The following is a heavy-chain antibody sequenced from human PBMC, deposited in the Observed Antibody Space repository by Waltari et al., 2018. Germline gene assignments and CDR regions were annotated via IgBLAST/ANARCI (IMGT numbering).Heavy chain of an antibody. D-gene: IGHD3-10*01. CDR2: IKSITCSVAS. V-gene: IGHV3-15*02. CDR1: GFDLTYSW. J-gene: IGHJ4*02. Sequence: EVQLIESGGALVNRGGSHRLSCVASGFDLTYSWMSWFRQAPGRVLDIVGLIKSITCSVASLYSASVKGRFTISRDDSQNTLYLQMNSLKTEDTAIYYCVADISEVGRGEFDYWAQGTLVRVSS. CDR3: VADISEVGRGEFDY.